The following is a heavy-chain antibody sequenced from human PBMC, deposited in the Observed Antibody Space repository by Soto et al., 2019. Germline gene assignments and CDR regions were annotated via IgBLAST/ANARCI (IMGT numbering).Heavy chain of an antibody. V-gene: IGHV3-20*01. J-gene: IGHJ6*04. CDR3: ARERDGSASYLAS. CDR1: GFTFDDYG. D-gene: IGHD3-10*01. CDR2: INWNGGST. Sequence: EVQLVESGGGVVRPGGSLRLSCAASGFTFDDYGMSWVRQAPGKGLEWVSGINWNGGSTRYADSVKGRFRISRDNAKNSLYLQQNSLRAEDTALSRCARERDGSASYLASWGKGTKVTVSP.